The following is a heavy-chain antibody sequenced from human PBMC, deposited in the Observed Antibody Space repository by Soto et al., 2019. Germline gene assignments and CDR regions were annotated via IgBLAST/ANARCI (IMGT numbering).Heavy chain of an antibody. Sequence: LSLTCTVSGDSVNSGSYYWSWIRQPPGMGLEWIGYIFYSGTTNYNPSLKSRVTISLHTSKNQFSLKLTSVTAADTAVYYCARGRYSSSWYWFDPWGQGTLVTVSS. J-gene: IGHJ5*02. CDR1: GDSVNSGSYY. D-gene: IGHD6-13*01. CDR3: ARGRYSSSWYWFDP. CDR2: IFYSGTT. V-gene: IGHV4-61*01.